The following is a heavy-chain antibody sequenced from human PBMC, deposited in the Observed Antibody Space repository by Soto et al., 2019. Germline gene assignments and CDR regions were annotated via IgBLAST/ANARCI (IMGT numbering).Heavy chain of an antibody. D-gene: IGHD2-2*01. Sequence: GASVKVSCKASGYTFTGYYMHWVRQAPGQGLEWMGGINPNCGGTNYAQKVQGRVTITADESTSTAYMELSSLRSEDTAVYYCASSTAGGYSYGMEVWGQGTTVTVSS. J-gene: IGHJ6*02. V-gene: IGHV1-2*02. CDR2: INPNCGGT. CDR3: ASSTAGGYSYGMEV. CDR1: GYTFTGYY.